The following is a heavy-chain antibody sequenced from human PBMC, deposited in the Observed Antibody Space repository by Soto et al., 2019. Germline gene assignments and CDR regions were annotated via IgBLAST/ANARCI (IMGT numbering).Heavy chain of an antibody. Sequence: GESLKISCAASGFTFSSYAMSWVRQAPGKGLEWVSAISGSGGSTYYADSVKGRFTISRDNSKNTLYLQMNSLRAEDTAVYYCAKGGGGYITGIGLYYFDYWGQGTLVTVSS. CDR1: GFTFSSYA. CDR3: AKGGGGYITGIGLYYFDY. D-gene: IGHD1-20*01. CDR2: ISGSGGST. V-gene: IGHV3-23*01. J-gene: IGHJ4*02.